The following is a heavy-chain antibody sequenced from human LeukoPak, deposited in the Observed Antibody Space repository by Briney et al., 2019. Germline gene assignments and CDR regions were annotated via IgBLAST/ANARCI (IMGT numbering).Heavy chain of an antibody. CDR2: INPSGGST. CDR1: GYTFTSYY. J-gene: IGHJ4*02. Sequence: GASVKVSCKASGYTFTSYYMHWVRQAPGQGLEWMGIINPSGGSTSYAQKFQGRVTMTRDTSTSTVYMELSSLRSEDTAVYYCARVITAGYSSGWADYWGQGTLVTVSS. D-gene: IGHD6-19*01. CDR3: ARVITAGYSSGWADY. V-gene: IGHV1-46*01.